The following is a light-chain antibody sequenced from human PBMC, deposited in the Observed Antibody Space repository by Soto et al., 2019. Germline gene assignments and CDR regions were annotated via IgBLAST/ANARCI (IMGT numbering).Light chain of an antibody. CDR2: DVS. CDR1: SSDIGGDKF. V-gene: IGLV2-14*03. CDR3: SSFTTKNARI. J-gene: IGLJ2*01. Sequence: QSALTQPASVSGSPGQSITISCTGTSSDIGGDKFVSWYQQHPGEAPKLMIYDVSHRPSGVSDRFSGSKSGNTASLTISGFQADDEGDYYCSSFTTKNARIFGGGTKVTVL.